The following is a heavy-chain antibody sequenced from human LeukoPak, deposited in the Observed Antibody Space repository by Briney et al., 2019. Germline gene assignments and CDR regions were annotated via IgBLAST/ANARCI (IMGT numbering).Heavy chain of an antibody. D-gene: IGHD3-22*01. CDR1: GFSFSSYN. J-gene: IGHJ4*02. V-gene: IGHV3-48*02. Sequence: GGSLRLSCAASGFSFSSYNMNWVRQAPGKGLEWISYTSGSSTIIYYADSVKGRFTISRDNAKNSLYLQMNSLRDEDTAVYYCARDLDSSGYYYVYYFDSWGQGTLVTVSS. CDR2: TSGSSTII. CDR3: ARDLDSSGYYYVYYFDS.